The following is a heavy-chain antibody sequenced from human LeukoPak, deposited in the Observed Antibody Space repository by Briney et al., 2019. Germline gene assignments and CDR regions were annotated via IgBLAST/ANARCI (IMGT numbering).Heavy chain of an antibody. CDR3: ASVPYYDFWSGTAGV. Sequence: PGGSLRLSCAASGFTFSSYSMNWVRQAPGKGLEWVSYISSSSNTMYYGDSVKGRFTISRDNAKNSLYLQMNSLRAEDTAVYYCASVPYYDFWSGTAGVWGKGTTVTVSS. CDR2: ISSSSNTM. J-gene: IGHJ6*04. V-gene: IGHV3-48*04. D-gene: IGHD3-3*01. CDR1: GFTFSSYS.